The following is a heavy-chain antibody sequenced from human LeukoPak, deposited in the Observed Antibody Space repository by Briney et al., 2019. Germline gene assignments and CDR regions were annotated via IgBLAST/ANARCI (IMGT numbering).Heavy chain of an antibody. V-gene: IGHV3-66*01. J-gene: IGHJ3*02. CDR3: ARDRGAVAGNLVGAFDI. D-gene: IGHD6-19*01. Sequence: GGSLRLSCAASGFTVSSNYMSWVRQAPGKGLEWVSVIYSGGSTYYADSVKGGFTISRDNSKNTLYLQMNSLRAEDTAVYYCARDRGAVAGNLVGAFDIWGQGTMVTVSS. CDR1: GFTVSSNY. CDR2: IYSGGST.